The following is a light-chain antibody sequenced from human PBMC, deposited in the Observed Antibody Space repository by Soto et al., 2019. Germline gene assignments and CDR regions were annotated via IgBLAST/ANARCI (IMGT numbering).Light chain of an antibody. Sequence: DIVMTQSPDSLAVSLGERATINCKSSQSVLYSSNNKNYLAWYQQRPGHHPKLLIYWSSTRESGVPDRFSGSGSGTDFTLTITSLQAEDVAVYYCQQYESTPPTFGQGTKLEIK. CDR1: QSVLYSSNNKNY. CDR3: QQYESTPPT. CDR2: WSS. V-gene: IGKV4-1*01. J-gene: IGKJ2*01.